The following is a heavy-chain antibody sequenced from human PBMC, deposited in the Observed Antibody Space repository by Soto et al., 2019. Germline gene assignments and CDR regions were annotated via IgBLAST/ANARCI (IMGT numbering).Heavy chain of an antibody. CDR3: ARDREPSVYHGMSV. D-gene: IGHD1-1*01. CDR2: INDRGDTT. CDR1: GFPFSDYY. J-gene: IGHJ6*02. Sequence: SLRLSCAASGFPFSDYYMAWIRQAPGKGLEWISYINDRGDTTYYADSVRGRFTISRDNAGNSLYLQMNSLRAEDAAAYYCARDREPSVYHGMSVWGQGTTVTVSS. V-gene: IGHV3-11*01.